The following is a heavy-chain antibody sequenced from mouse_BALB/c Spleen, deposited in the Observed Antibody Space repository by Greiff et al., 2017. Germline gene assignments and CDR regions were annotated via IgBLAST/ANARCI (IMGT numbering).Heavy chain of an antibody. CDR1: GYTFTSYW. J-gene: IGHJ4*01. V-gene: IGHV1S81*02. D-gene: IGHD2-1*01. Sequence: QVHVKQPGAELVKPGASVKLSCKASGYTFTSYWMHWVKQRPGQGLEWIGEINPSNGRTNYNEKFKSKATLTVDKSSSTAYMQLSSLTSEDSAVYYCARWDYGNYGYYAMDYWGQGTSVTVSS. CDR2: INPSNGRT. CDR3: ARWDYGNYGYYAMDY.